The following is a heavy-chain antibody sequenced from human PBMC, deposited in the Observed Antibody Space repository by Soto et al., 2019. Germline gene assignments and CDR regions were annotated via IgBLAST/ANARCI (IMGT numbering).Heavy chain of an antibody. CDR2: IYYSGST. Sequence: QLQLQESGPGLVKPSETLSLTCTVSGGSISSSSYYWGWIRQPPGKGLEWIGSIYYSGSTYYNPSLKSRVTISVDTSKNQFSLKLSSVTAADTAVYYCARQTGGHYYGMDVWGQGTTVTVSS. CDR3: ARQTGGHYYGMDV. D-gene: IGHD2-15*01. CDR1: GGSISSSSYY. V-gene: IGHV4-39*01. J-gene: IGHJ6*02.